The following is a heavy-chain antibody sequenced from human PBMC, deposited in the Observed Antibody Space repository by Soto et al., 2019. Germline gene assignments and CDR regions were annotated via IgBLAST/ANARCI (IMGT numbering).Heavy chain of an antibody. J-gene: IGHJ5*02. CDR3: AKNRADCSSTSCYTAFDP. CDR2: ISGSGGST. Sequence: GSLRLSCAASGFTFSSYAMSWVRQAPGKGLEWVSAISGSGGSTYYADSVKGRFTISRDNSKNTLYLQMNSLRAEDTAVYYCAKNRADCSSTSCYTAFDPWGQGTLVTVSS. V-gene: IGHV3-23*01. CDR1: GFTFSSYA. D-gene: IGHD2-2*02.